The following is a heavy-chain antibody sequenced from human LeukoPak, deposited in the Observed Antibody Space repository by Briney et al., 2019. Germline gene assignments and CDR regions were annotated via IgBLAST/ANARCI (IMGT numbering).Heavy chain of an antibody. CDR1: GYTFIDYY. Sequence: VASVTVSCKASGYTFIDYYIHWVRQAPGEGREWMGWINPNSGGTNYAQKFQGSVTMTRDTSISTAYMELTRLNSDDTAVYYCAKNMGYGDYWYFDLWGRGTLVTVSS. V-gene: IGHV1-2*02. CDR2: INPNSGGT. D-gene: IGHD4-17*01. CDR3: AKNMGYGDYWYFDL. J-gene: IGHJ2*01.